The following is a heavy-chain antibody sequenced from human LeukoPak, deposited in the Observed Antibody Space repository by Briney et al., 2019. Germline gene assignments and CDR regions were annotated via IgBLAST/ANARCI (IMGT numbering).Heavy chain of an antibody. Sequence: PSETLSLTCTVSGGSISSYYWSWIRQPPGKGLEWIGYIYYSGSTNYNPSLRSRVTISVDTSKNQFSLKLSSVTAADTAVYYCARLGADRFDPWGQGTLVTVSS. CDR3: ARLGADRFDP. D-gene: IGHD3-10*01. CDR2: IYYSGST. CDR1: GGSISSYY. V-gene: IGHV4-59*08. J-gene: IGHJ5*02.